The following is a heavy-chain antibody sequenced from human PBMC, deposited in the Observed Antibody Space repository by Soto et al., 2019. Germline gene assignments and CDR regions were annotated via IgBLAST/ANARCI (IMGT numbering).Heavy chain of an antibody. D-gene: IGHD1-26*01. CDR3: ARQGGAEVGANKYYYGMDV. Sequence: PGESLKISCKGSGYSFSTFWIAWVRQMPGKGLEWMGIIYPGDSDTRYSPSFQGQVTISADKSISTAYLQWSSLKASDTAMYYCARQGGAEVGANKYYYGMDVWGQGTTVTVSS. V-gene: IGHV5-51*01. J-gene: IGHJ6*02. CDR2: IYPGDSDT. CDR1: GYSFSTFW.